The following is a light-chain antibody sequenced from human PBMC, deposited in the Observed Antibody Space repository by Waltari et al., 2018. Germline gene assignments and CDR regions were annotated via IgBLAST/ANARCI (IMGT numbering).Light chain of an antibody. CDR2: EDY. Sequence: NFMLSQPRSLSESPGKTVTISCTRSSGHIASPSVPWYQQRPGRSPTTVIYEDYHRPSGVPDRFSASFDSSSNSASLTISGLKTEDEADYYCQSYDSNNYVIFGGGTKLTVL. V-gene: IGLV6-57*01. J-gene: IGLJ2*01. CDR1: SGHIASPS. CDR3: QSYDSNNYVI.